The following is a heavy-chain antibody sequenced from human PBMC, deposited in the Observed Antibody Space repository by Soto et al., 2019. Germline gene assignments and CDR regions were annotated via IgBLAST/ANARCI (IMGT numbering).Heavy chain of an antibody. V-gene: IGHV3-15*01. Sequence: GGSLRLSCAASGFTVSSARMSWVRQAPGKGLEWVARIKSEADGGTTDYAAPVKGRFTISRDDSKNILDLQMNSLKTEDTAVYYCTTDRRITLAQFDYWGQGALVTVSS. J-gene: IGHJ4*02. CDR1: GFTVSSAR. CDR3: TTDRRITLAQFDY. CDR2: IKSEADGGTT. D-gene: IGHD1-20*01.